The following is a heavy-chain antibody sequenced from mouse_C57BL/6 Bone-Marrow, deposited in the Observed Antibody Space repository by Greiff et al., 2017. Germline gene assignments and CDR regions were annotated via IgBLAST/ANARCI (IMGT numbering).Heavy chain of an antibody. D-gene: IGHD1-1*01. V-gene: IGHV1-69*01. CDR3: AREDYGSSPYGYFDV. CDR1: GYTFTSYW. J-gene: IGHJ1*03. Sequence: QVQLQQPGAELVMPGASVKLSCKASGYTFTSYWMHWVKQRPGQGLEWIGEIDPSDSYTNYNQKFKGKSTLTVDKSSSTAYMQLSSLTSEDSAVYYCAREDYGSSPYGYFDVWGTGTTVTVSS. CDR2: IDPSDSYT.